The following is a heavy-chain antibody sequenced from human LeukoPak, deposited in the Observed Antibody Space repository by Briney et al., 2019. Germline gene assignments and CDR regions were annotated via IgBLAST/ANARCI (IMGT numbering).Heavy chain of an antibody. V-gene: IGHV4-30-4*01. J-gene: IGHJ4*02. D-gene: IGHD2-21*02. Sequence: SETLSLTCTVSGGSISSGDYYWSWIRQPPGKGLEWIGYIYYSGSTYYNPSLKSRATISVDTSKNQFSLKLSSVTAADTAVYYCARGCGGDCYWTHYYFDYWGQGTLVTVSS. CDR3: ARGCGGDCYWTHYYFDY. CDR2: IYYSGST. CDR1: GGSISSGDYY.